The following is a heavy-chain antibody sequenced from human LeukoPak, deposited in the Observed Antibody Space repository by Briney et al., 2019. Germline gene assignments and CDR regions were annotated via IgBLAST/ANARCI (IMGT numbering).Heavy chain of an antibody. Sequence: GGSLRLSCAASGFTFSSYSMNWVRQAPGKGLXWXSSISSSSSYIYYADSVKGRFTISRDNAKNSLYLQMNSLRAEDTAVYYCARDLRESTERLNWFDPWGQGTLVTVSS. CDR3: ARDLRESTERLNWFDP. V-gene: IGHV3-21*01. J-gene: IGHJ5*02. CDR1: GFTFSSYS. D-gene: IGHD3-16*01. CDR2: ISSSSSYI.